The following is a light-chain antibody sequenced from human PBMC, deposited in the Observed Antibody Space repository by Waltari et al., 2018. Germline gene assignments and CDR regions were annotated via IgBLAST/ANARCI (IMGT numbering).Light chain of an antibody. CDR1: SSNIGAGYD. Sequence: QSVLTQPPSVSGAPGQRVTISCTGSSSNIGAGYDVHWYQQLPGTAPKLLISGNSKRPSGVPDRCSGSKSGTSASLDIAGLQAEDEADYYCQSYDSSLSGSGVFGGGTKLTVL. J-gene: IGLJ3*02. CDR2: GNS. V-gene: IGLV1-40*01. CDR3: QSYDSSLSGSGV.